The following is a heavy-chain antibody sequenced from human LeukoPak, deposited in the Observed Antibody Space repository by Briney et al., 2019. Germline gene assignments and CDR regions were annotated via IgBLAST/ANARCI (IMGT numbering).Heavy chain of an antibody. J-gene: IGHJ6*02. Sequence: AGGSLRLSCVASGFTVSGFYMSWVRQAPGKGLEWVSVIYSDGTTYYADSVQGRFTISRDNSKNTLYLQMNSLRAEDTAIYYCARDLRHSTHDYYYGMDVWGQGTTVTVSS. D-gene: IGHD2-15*01. V-gene: IGHV3-53*01. CDR1: GFTVSGFY. CDR2: IYSDGTT. CDR3: ARDLRHSTHDYYYGMDV.